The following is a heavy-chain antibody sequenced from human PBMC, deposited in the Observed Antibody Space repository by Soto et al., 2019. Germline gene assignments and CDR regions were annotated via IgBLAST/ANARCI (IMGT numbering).Heavy chain of an antibody. J-gene: IGHJ6*02. CDR3: ARDEEPPGIAAAGRGYGMDV. D-gene: IGHD6-13*01. V-gene: IGHV4-31*03. CDR2: IYYSGST. CDR1: GGSISSGGYY. Sequence: QVQLQESGPGLVKPSQTLSLTCTVSGGSISSGGYYWSWIRQHPGKGLEWIGYIYYSGSTYYNPSLKCRVTISVDTSKNQFSLKLSSVTAADTAVYYCARDEEPPGIAAAGRGYGMDVWGQGTTVTVSS.